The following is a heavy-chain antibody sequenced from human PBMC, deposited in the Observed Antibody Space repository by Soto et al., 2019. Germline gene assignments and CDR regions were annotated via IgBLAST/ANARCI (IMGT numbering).Heavy chain of an antibody. CDR2: ISGSGGST. J-gene: IGHJ6*02. D-gene: IGHD3-22*01. V-gene: IGHV3-23*01. Sequence: GGSLRLSCAASGFTFSSYAMSWVRQAPGKGLEWVSAISGSGGSTYYADSVKGRFTISRDNSKNTLYLQMNSLRAEDTAVYYCAKGDSSGYYYYYYGMDVWGQGTPVTVS. CDR1: GFTFSSYA. CDR3: AKGDSSGYYYYYYGMDV.